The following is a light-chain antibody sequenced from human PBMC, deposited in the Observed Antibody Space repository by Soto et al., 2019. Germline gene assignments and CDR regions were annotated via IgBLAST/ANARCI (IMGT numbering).Light chain of an antibody. Sequence: EIVLTQSPGTLSLSPGDRATLYCRASQRVSNDSFAWYQQKPGQAPRLLIYGASSRATGIPDRFSGSGSGTEFTLTISRLEPEDFAVYYCQHDGNSPPMYTFGQGTKLEIK. CDR2: GAS. J-gene: IGKJ2*01. CDR1: QRVSNDS. V-gene: IGKV3-20*01. CDR3: QHDGNSPPMYT.